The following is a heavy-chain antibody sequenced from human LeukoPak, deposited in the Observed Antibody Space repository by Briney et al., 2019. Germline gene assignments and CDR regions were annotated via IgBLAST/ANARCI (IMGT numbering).Heavy chain of an antibody. CDR1: GFTFNSYG. Sequence: PGGSLRLSCAASGFTFNSYGMHWVRQAPGKGLEWVAVISYDGSNKYYADSVKGRFTISRDNSKNTLYLQMNSLRAEDTAVYYCAKDSAVGFGELLFYFDYWGQGTLVTVSS. CDR2: ISYDGSNK. D-gene: IGHD3-10*01. CDR3: AKDSAVGFGELLFYFDY. V-gene: IGHV3-30*18. J-gene: IGHJ4*02.